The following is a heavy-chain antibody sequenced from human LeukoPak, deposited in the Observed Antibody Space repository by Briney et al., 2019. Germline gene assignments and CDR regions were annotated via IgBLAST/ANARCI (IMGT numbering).Heavy chain of an antibody. CDR3: ATEIQNIAGRVY. Sequence: SETLSLTCTVSGYSISSGYYWGWIRQPPGKGLGWIGSIYHSGSTYYNPSLKSRVTISVDTSKNQFSLNLSSVTAADTAVYYCATEIQNIAGRVYWGQGTLVTVSS. CDR2: IYHSGST. V-gene: IGHV4-38-2*02. J-gene: IGHJ4*02. CDR1: GYSISSGYY. D-gene: IGHD6-6*01.